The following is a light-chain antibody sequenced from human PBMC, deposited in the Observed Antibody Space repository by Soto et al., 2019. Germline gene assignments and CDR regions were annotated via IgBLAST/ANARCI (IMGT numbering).Light chain of an antibody. CDR3: QSADSSVSHLV. CDR1: TLPDQY. V-gene: IGLV3-25*03. J-gene: IGLJ3*02. CDR2: KDS. Sequence: SYELTQQPSVSVSPGQTARITCSGDTLPDQYAYWYQQKPGQAPVLVMYKDSERPSGIPERFSGSSSGTTVTLTISGVQAEDEADYYCQSADSSVSHLVFGGGTKLTVL.